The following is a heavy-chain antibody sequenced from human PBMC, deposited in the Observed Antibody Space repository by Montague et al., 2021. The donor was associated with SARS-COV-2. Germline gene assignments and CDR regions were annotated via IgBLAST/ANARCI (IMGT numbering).Heavy chain of an antibody. CDR3: ARVGNYLGVY. J-gene: IGHJ4*02. D-gene: IGHD3-10*01. V-gene: IGHV4-61*01. CDR2: IFYTGSA. CDR1: SDSVSSGKYF. Sequence: SETLSLTCTVSSDSVSSGKYFWTWIRQPPGKGLEWIGYIFYTGSANSNPSLKSRVTISVDTSNNQFSLKRKSMNAADTAVYYCARVGNYLGVYWGQGILVTVSS.